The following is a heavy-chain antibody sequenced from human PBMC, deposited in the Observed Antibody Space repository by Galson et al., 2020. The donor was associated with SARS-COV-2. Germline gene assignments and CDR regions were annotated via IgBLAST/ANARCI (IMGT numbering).Heavy chain of an antibody. CDR3: ARTWITGTTSRTFDY. CDR2: IDWDGDK. J-gene: IGHJ4*02. Sequence: SGPTLVKPTQTLTLTCSFSGFSLSTSGMCVSWIRQPPGQALEWLARIDWDGDKHYNTSLKTRFTISKDTSKNQVVLTMTNMDPVDTATYYCARTWITGTTSRTFDYWGQGTLVTVSS. CDR1: GFSLSTSGMC. V-gene: IGHV2-70*11. D-gene: IGHD1-1*01.